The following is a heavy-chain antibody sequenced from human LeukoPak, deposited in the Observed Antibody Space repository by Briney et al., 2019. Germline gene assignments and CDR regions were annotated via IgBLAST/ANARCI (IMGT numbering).Heavy chain of an antibody. CDR3: ARARRRRNDYAFEH. J-gene: IGHJ4*02. CDR2: MNPNSGNT. CDR1: GYTFTSYD. Sequence: AASVKVSCKASGYTFTSYDINWVRQATGQGLEWMGWMNPNSGNTGYAQKFQGRVTMTRNTSISTAYMELSSLRSEDTAVYYCARARRRRNDYAFEHWGQGTLVTVSS. V-gene: IGHV1-8*01. D-gene: IGHD4-17*01.